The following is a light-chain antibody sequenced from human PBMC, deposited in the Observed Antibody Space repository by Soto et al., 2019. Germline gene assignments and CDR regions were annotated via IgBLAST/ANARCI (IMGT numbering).Light chain of an antibody. Sequence: DIQMTQSPSSLSASVGARVTITCQASQDISNYLNWYQQKPGKAPKLLIYDASNLETGVPSRFSGSGSGTDFTFTISSLQPEDIATYYCQQYDNRLPLTFGGGTKVEIK. CDR1: QDISNY. CDR2: DAS. V-gene: IGKV1-33*01. J-gene: IGKJ4*01. CDR3: QQYDNRLPLT.